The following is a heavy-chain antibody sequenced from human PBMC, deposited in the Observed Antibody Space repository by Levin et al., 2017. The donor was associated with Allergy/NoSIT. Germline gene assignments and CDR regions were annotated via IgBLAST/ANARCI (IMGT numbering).Heavy chain of an antibody. Sequence: SCAASGFTFSSFWMTWVRQAPGKGLEWVANIKQDGSETNYVDSVKGRFTISRDNAKNSLYLQMNSLRAEDTAVFYCAREGFSGKYPRSWGQGTLVTVSS. D-gene: IGHD5-12*01. CDR3: AREGFSGKYPRS. J-gene: IGHJ5*02. V-gene: IGHV3-7*01. CDR2: IKQDGSET. CDR1: GFTFSSFW.